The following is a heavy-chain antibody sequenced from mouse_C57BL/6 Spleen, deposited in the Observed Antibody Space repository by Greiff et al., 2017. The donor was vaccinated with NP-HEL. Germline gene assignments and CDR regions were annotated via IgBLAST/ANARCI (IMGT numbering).Heavy chain of an antibody. D-gene: IGHD1-1*01. CDR3: AREDVVDGWYIDV. CDR2: IRSGGST. V-gene: IGHV2-2*01. J-gene: IGHJ1*03. CDR1: GFSLTSYG. Sequence: QVQLKQSGPGLVQPSQSLSITCTVSGFSLTSYGVHWVRQSPGKGLEWLGVIRSGGSTDYNAAFISRLSISKDNSKCQVFFKMNSLQADDTDICDCAREDVVDGWYIDVWGTGTTVTVSS.